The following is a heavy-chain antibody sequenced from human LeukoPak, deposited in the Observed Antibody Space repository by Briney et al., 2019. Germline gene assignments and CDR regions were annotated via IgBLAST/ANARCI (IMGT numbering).Heavy chain of an antibody. CDR1: GFTVSSSY. Sequence: GGSLRLSCAASGFTVSSSYMSWVRQAPGKGLEWVSVIYSGGSTYYADSVKGRFTISRHNSKNTLYLQMNSLRAEDTAVYYCASFLYSSGWYYFDYWGQGTLVTVSS. D-gene: IGHD6-19*01. J-gene: IGHJ4*02. CDR3: ASFLYSSGWYYFDY. V-gene: IGHV3-53*04. CDR2: IYSGGST.